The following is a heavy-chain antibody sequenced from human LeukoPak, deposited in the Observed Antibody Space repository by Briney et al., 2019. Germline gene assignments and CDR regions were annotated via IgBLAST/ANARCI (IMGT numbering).Heavy chain of an antibody. D-gene: IGHD5-12*01. CDR3: AQDGAWLRFDS. Sequence: HPGGSLRLSCAASGFTFSNYGMNWVRQAPGKGLEWVSGIGGLGDRIYYADSVRGRFTISRDNSKNTLYLYMNSLRDEDTAIYYCAQDGAWLRFDSWGQGTLVTVSS. CDR1: GFTFSNYG. CDR2: IGGLGDRI. J-gene: IGHJ4*02. V-gene: IGHV3-23*01.